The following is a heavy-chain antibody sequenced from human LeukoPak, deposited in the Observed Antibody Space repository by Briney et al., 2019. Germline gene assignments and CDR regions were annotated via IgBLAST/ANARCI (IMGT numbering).Heavy chain of an antibody. CDR3: ARGKIVVVPAAISDYYYYMDV. D-gene: IGHD2-2*01. Sequence: ASVKVSCKTSGYTFTNFGINWVRQAPGQGLEWMGWISAYNGNTNYAQKLQGRVTMTTDTSTSTAYMELRSLRSDDTAVYYCARGKIVVVPAAISDYYYYMDVWGKGTTVTISS. V-gene: IGHV1-18*01. CDR2: ISAYNGNT. J-gene: IGHJ6*03. CDR1: GYTFTNFG.